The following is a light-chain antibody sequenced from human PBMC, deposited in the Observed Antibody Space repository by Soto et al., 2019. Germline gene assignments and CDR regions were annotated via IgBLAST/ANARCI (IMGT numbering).Light chain of an antibody. J-gene: IGKJ2*01. V-gene: IGKV3-20*01. CDR1: QTIVSSY. CDR2: GAS. Sequence: EIVLTQSPGPLSLSPGARATLSCRASQTIVSSYVAWYQKKTGQAPRLLIYGASSRATGMPDRFSGSGSGTDFTLTINRLEPEDFAVYDCQQYCSSPYTFGQGTKLEIK. CDR3: QQYCSSPYT.